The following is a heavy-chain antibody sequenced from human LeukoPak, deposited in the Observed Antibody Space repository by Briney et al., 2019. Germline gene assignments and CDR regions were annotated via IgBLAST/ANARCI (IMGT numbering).Heavy chain of an antibody. D-gene: IGHD4-17*01. CDR3: ARVRVSDDYGDIFDY. J-gene: IGHJ4*02. CDR1: GFSFSSYT. CDR2: IYSGGST. Sequence: GGSLRLSCAASGFSFSSYTMSWVRQAPGKGLEWVSVIYSGGSTYYADSVKGQFTISRDNSKNTLYLQMNSLRAEDTAVYYCARVRVSDDYGDIFDYWGQGTLVTVSS. V-gene: IGHV3-53*01.